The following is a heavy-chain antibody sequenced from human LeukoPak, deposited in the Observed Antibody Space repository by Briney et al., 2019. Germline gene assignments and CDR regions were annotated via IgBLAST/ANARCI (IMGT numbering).Heavy chain of an antibody. V-gene: IGHV3-48*01. Sequence: GGSLRLSCAASGFTFSTYSLSWVRQAPGKGLEWVSYISSSSSAKYYEDSVKGRFTISRDNAKNSLYLQMDSPRAEDTAVYYCARYYLHGFDIWGQGTMVTVSS. J-gene: IGHJ3*02. CDR2: ISSSSSAK. CDR1: GFTFSTYS. D-gene: IGHD3-10*01. CDR3: ARYYLHGFDI.